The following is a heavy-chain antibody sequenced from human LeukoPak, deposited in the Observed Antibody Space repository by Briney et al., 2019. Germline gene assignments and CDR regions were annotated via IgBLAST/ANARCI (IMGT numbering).Heavy chain of an antibody. CDR2: IYHSGST. J-gene: IGHJ4*02. CDR1: GYSISSGYY. Sequence: ASETLSLTCAVSGYSISSGYYWGWIRQPPGKGLEWIGSIYHSGSTYYNPSLKSRVTISVDTSKNQFSLKLSSVTAADTAVYYCARHQAFIVVVPAAPFDYWGQGTLVTVSP. CDR3: ARHQAFIVVVPAAPFDY. D-gene: IGHD2-2*01. V-gene: IGHV4-38-2*01.